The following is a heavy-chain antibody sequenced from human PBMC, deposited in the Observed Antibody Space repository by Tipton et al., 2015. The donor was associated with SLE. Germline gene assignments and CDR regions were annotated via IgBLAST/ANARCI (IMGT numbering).Heavy chain of an antibody. Sequence: SLRLSCEASGFTFRTYWMTWVRQAPGKGLEWVANIKQDGVEQFYADSVKGRLTISRDNAKSSLFLQLNSLRVDDTAIYYCARVDVGYDSISGNYDWTLDPWGRGTLVTVSS. CDR2: IKQDGVEQ. V-gene: IGHV3-7*01. CDR1: GFTFRTYW. CDR3: ARVDVGYDSISGNYDWTLDP. D-gene: IGHD3-10*01. J-gene: IGHJ2*01.